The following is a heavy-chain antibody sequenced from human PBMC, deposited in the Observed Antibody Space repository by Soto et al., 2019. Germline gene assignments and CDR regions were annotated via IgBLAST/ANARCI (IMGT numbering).Heavy chain of an antibody. CDR3: TTENLLLLWFGEQWYFRH. V-gene: IGHV3-15*07. CDR1: GFTFSNAW. Sequence: EVQLVESGGGLVKPGGSLRLSCAASGFTFSNAWMNWVRQAPGKGLEWVGRIKSKTDGGTTDYAAPVKGRFTISRDDSKNTLYLQMNSLKTEDTAVYYCTTENLLLLWFGEQWYFRHWGQGTLVTVSS. J-gene: IGHJ1*01. D-gene: IGHD3-10*01. CDR2: IKSKTDGGTT.